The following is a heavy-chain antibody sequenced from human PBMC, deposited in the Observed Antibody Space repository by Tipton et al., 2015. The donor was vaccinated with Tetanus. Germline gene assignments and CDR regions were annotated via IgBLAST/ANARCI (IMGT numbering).Heavy chain of an antibody. D-gene: IGHD2/OR15-2a*01. V-gene: IGHV4-39*01. J-gene: IGHJ5*02. Sequence: TLSLTCTVSGASISDKKYYWGWIRQAPGKGLEWIASIYFEGSTYYSLSLKSRLTIDVDTSQNLFSLKLTSVTAADTAVYYCARHLYGYWFDPWGPGALVTVSS. CDR3: ARHLYGYWFDP. CDR1: GASISDKKYY. CDR2: IYFEGST.